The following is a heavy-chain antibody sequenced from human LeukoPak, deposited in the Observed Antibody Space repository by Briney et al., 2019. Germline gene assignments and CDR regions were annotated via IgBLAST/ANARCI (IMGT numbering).Heavy chain of an antibody. Sequence: PGGSLRLSCAASGYTFSSYGMHWVRQAPGKGLEWVAVIWYDGSNKYYADSVKGRFTISRDNSKNTLYLQMNSLRAEDTAVYYCARDGNPTVKGYYYYGMDVWGQGTTVTVSS. CDR3: ARDGNPTVKGYYYYGMDV. V-gene: IGHV3-33*01. D-gene: IGHD4-17*01. CDR2: IWYDGSNK. CDR1: GYTFSSYG. J-gene: IGHJ6*02.